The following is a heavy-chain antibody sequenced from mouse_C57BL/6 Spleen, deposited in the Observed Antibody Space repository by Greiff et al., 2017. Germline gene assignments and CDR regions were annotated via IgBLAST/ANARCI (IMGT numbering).Heavy chain of an antibody. CDR2: IYPGDGDT. D-gene: IGHD4-1*01. V-gene: IGHV1-82*01. CDR1: GYAFSSSW. CDR3: ARSETGTGAMDY. J-gene: IGHJ4*01. Sequence: QVQLQQSGPELVKPGASVKISCKASGYAFSSSWMNWVKQRPGKGLEWIGRIYPGDGDTNYNGKFKGKATLTADKSSSTAYMQLSSLTSEDSAVYFCARSETGTGAMDYWGQGTSVTVSS.